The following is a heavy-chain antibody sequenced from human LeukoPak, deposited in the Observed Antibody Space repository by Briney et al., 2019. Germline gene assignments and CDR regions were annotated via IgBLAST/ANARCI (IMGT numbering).Heavy chain of an antibody. J-gene: IGHJ4*02. D-gene: IGHD3-22*01. CDR3: ARDTYDTIGNYLDY. V-gene: IGHV4-59*01. CDR2: IYFSGST. Sequence: SETLSLTCTVSGGSISSYYWSWIRQPPGKGLEWIGYIYFSGSTNYNPSLKSRVTISVDTSKNQFSLKMSSVTAADTAVYYCARDTYDTIGNYLDYWGQGTLVTVSS. CDR1: GGSISSYY.